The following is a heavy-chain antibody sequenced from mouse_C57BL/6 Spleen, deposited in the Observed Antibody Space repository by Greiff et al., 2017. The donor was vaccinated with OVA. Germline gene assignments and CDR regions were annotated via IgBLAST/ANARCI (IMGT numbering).Heavy chain of an antibody. J-gene: IGHJ1*03. CDR3: ARGRGDYYGSLDV. CDR1: GFTFSDYY. D-gene: IGHD1-1*01. CDR2: INYDGSST. Sequence: EVKLVESEGGLVQPGSSMKLSCTASGFTFSDYYMAWVRQVPEKGLEWVANINYDGSSTYYLDSLKSRFTISRDNAKNTLYLQMSSLKSEDTATYYCARGRGDYYGSLDVWGTGTTVTVSS. V-gene: IGHV5-16*01.